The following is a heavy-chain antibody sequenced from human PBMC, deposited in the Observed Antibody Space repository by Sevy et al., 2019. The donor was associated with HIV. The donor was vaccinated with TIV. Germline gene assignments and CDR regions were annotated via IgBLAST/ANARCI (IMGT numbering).Heavy chain of an antibody. Sequence: GESLKISCKASGYSFITYWIGWVRQMPGKGLEWMGIIYPGDSETRYSPSFQGQVTISADKSISTVYLQWSSLKASDTAMNYCARQFVPSSITIDSSVAYWGQGTLVTVSS. D-gene: IGHD3-22*01. CDR2: IYPGDSET. V-gene: IGHV5-51*01. CDR3: ARQFVPSSITIDSSVAY. J-gene: IGHJ4*02. CDR1: GYSFITYW.